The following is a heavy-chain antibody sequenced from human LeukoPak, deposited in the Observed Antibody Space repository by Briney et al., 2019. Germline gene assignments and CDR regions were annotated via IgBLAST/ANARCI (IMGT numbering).Heavy chain of an antibody. J-gene: IGHJ5*02. CDR1: GGTFSSYA. CDR3: ARSHVVVVVAATPTNWFAP. V-gene: IGHV1-69*13. Sequence: ASVKVSCKASGGTFSSYAISWVRQAPGQGLEWMGGIIPIFGTANYAQKFQGRVTITADESTSTAYMELSSLRSEDTAVYYCARSHVVVVVAATPTNWFAPWGQGTLVTVSS. D-gene: IGHD2-15*01. CDR2: IIPIFGTA.